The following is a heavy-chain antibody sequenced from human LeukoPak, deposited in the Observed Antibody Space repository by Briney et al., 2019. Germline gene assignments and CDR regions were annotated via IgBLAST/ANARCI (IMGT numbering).Heavy chain of an antibody. CDR1: GFTFNNYW. D-gene: IGHD6-13*01. Sequence: PGGSLRLSCAASGFTFNNYWMHWVRQAPGKGLVWVARTNTHGTSANYADSVKGRFIISRDNANNTLYLRMNGLRDEDTGVYYALAGYYYYYMDVWGKGITVTVSS. CDR2: TNTHGTSA. V-gene: IGHV3-74*01. J-gene: IGHJ6*03. CDR3: LAGYYYYYMDV.